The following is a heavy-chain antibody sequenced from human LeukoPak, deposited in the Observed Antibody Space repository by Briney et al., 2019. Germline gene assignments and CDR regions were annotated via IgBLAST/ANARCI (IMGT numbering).Heavy chain of an antibody. V-gene: IGHV3-74*01. J-gene: IGHJ4*02. CDR3: ARVGDCNGNCFYSY. Sequence: GGSLRLSCAASGFTFSSYAMHWVRQAPGKGLVWVSQINSDGTTTRHADSVKGRFTISRDNAKNTLYLQMNSLRAEDTAVYYCARVGDCNGNCFYSYWGQGALVTVSS. CDR1: GFTFSSYA. CDR2: INSDGTTT. D-gene: IGHD2-21*02.